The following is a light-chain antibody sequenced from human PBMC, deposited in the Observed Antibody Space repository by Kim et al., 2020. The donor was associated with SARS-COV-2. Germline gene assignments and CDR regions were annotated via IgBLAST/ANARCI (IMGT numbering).Light chain of an antibody. Sequence: QPASISFRSNQRLVHSDGRTYLNWIHQRPGQSPRRLIYKISTRDSGVPDRFSGSGSGTDFRLEISRVEAEDVGIYYCMQTTHWPYTFGQGTKLEI. V-gene: IGKV2-30*02. CDR2: KIS. CDR3: MQTTHWPYT. J-gene: IGKJ2*01. CDR1: QRLVHSDGRTY.